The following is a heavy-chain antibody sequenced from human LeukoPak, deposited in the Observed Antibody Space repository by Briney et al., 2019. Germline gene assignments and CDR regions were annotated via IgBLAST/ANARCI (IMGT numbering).Heavy chain of an antibody. V-gene: IGHV3-15*01. Sequence: GGSLRLSCAASGFTFRSHAMTWVRQAPGKGLEWVGRIKSTTDGGTTDYTAPVKGRFTISRDDSKTTLYLQMNSLTTDDTAVYYCTTGISSTSWYGISSWGQGTLVTVSS. CDR3: TTGISSTSWYGISS. CDR2: IKSTTDGGTT. J-gene: IGHJ5*02. CDR1: GFTFRSHA. D-gene: IGHD6-13*01.